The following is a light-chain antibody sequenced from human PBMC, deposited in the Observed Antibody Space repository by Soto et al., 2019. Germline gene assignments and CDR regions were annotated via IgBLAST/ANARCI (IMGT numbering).Light chain of an antibody. J-gene: IGLJ2*01. V-gene: IGLV2-8*01. CDR2: EVS. CDR3: SSYGGRNNLL. CDR1: SSDVGGYNY. Sequence: QSALTQPPSASGSPGQSVTISCTGTSSDVGGYNYVSWYQQHPGKAPKVMIYEVSKRPSGVPDRFSGSKSGNTASLTVSGLQAVDEADYYCSSYGGRNNLLFGGGTKLTVL.